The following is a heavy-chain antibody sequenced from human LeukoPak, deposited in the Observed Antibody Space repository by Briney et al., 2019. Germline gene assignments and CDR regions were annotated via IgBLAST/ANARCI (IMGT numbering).Heavy chain of an antibody. CDR1: GYSISSGYY. Sequence: SETLSLTCAVSGYSISSGYYWGWIRQPPGKGLEWIGSIYHSGSTYYNPSLKSRVTISVDTSKNQFSLQLTTLTAADTAVYYCARLSLNGDYAWYWGQGTLVTVSS. J-gene: IGHJ4*02. CDR3: ARLSLNGDYAWY. V-gene: IGHV4-38-2*01. D-gene: IGHD4-17*01. CDR2: IYHSGST.